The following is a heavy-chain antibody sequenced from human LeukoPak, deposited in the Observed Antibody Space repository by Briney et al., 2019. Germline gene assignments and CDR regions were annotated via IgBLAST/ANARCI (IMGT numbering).Heavy chain of an antibody. J-gene: IGHJ4*02. V-gene: IGHV4-4*02. CDR2: INHSGST. D-gene: IGHD6-6*01. Sequence: PSETLSLTCAVSGGSISSSNWWSWVRQPPGKGLEWIGEINHSGSTNYNPSLKSRVTISVDTSKNQFSLKLSSVTAADTAVYYCARASIAARPFDYWGQGTLVTVSS. CDR3: ARASIAARPFDY. CDR1: GGSISSSNW.